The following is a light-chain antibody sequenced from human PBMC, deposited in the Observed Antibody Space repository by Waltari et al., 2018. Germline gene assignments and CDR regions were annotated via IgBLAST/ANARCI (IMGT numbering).Light chain of an antibody. Sequence: HSALTQPPSASGSPGQSVTISCSGISSDVGEDTYVSWYQQRHGNAPKLIIYDSIKRPSVYPRRCSVSKSADTASLTVSGLLPEDEANYYCSSSAVTSVLFGGGTKLTV. CDR3: SSSAVTSVL. CDR2: DSI. V-gene: IGLV2-8*01. CDR1: SSDVGEDTY. J-gene: IGLJ3*02.